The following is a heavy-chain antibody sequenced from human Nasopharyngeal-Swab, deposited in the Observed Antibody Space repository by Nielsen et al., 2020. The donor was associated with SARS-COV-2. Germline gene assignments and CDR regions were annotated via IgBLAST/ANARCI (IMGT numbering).Heavy chain of an antibody. V-gene: IGHV3-73*01. J-gene: IGHJ4*02. Sequence: GESLKISCAASGFVFRASAMHWVRQASGKGLEWLGRIGDKDHNYATTYGASVKGRFTISRDDSKNMAFLQMDSLKTEGTALYYCTTDFYFDYWGQGTLVTVSS. CDR1: GFVFRASA. CDR3: TTDFYFDY. CDR2: IGDKDHNYAT.